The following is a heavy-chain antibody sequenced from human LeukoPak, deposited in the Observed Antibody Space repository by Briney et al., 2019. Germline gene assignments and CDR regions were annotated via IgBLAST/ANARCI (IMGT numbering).Heavy chain of an antibody. J-gene: IGHJ6*02. CDR2: ISGSGVST. V-gene: IGHV3-23*01. Sequence: GSLRLSCAASGFTFNNYAMNWVRQAPGKGLEWVSGISGSGVSTYYADSVKGRFTVSRDNSKNTLYLQMNSLRAEDTAVYYCARVLQLLTYGIYYYYGMDVWGQGTTVTVSS. CDR3: ARVLQLLTYGIYYYYGMDV. D-gene: IGHD5-18*01. CDR1: GFTFNNYA.